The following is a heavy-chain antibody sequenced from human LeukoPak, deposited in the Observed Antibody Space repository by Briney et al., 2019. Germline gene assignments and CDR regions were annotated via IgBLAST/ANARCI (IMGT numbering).Heavy chain of an antibody. V-gene: IGHV3-23*01. D-gene: IGHD1-26*01. CDR2: ITGSGGST. Sequence: QSGGSLRLSCAASGFTFSSYAMSWVRQAPGKGLEWVSSITGSGGSTYYTDSVKGRFTISRDNSQNTLYLQMNSLRAEDTAVYYCAKETRELPRSRLEYWGQETLVTVSS. CDR3: AKETRELPRSRLEY. CDR1: GFTFSSYA. J-gene: IGHJ4*02.